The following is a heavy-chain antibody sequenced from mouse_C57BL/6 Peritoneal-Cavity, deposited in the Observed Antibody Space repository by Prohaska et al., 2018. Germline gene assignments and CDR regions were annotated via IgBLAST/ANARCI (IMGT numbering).Heavy chain of an antibody. CDR2: IHPSDSDT. Sequence: QVQLQQPGAELVKPGASVTVSCKASGYTFTSYWMHWVKQRPGQGIEWIGRIHPSDSDTNYKQKFKVKAKWTVDKSSSTAYMQLSSLTSEDAAVYYCAIEDYYAMDYWGQGTSVTVSS. V-gene: IGHV1-74*01. CDR3: AIEDYYAMDY. CDR1: GYTFTSYW. J-gene: IGHJ4*01.